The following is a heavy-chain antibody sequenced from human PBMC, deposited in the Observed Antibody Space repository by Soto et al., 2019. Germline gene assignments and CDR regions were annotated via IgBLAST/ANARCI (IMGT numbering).Heavy chain of an antibody. J-gene: IGHJ3*02. Sequence: ASVKVSCKASGYTFTGYYMHWVRQAPGQGLEWMGWINPNSGGTNYAQKFQGWVTMTRDTSISTAYMELSRLRSDDTAVYYCAKERKSSGVASNKGGNAAFEIWGQGTMVTVS. CDR1: GYTFTGYY. V-gene: IGHV1-2*04. D-gene: IGHD3-3*01. CDR3: AKERKSSGVASNKGGNAAFEI. CDR2: INPNSGGT.